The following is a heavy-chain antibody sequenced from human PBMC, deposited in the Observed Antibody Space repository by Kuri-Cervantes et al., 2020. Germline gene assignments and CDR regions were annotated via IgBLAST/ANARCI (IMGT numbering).Heavy chain of an antibody. J-gene: IGHJ4*02. Sequence: ASVKVSCKASGYTFTSYAMNWVRQAPGQGLEWMGWIGAYNGNTNYAQKLQGRVTMTTDTSTSTAYMELRSLRSDDTAVYYCARVHYDFWSGPTDYWGQGTLVTVSS. CDR1: GYTFTSYA. CDR3: ARVHYDFWSGPTDY. V-gene: IGHV1-18*01. CDR2: IGAYNGNT. D-gene: IGHD3-3*01.